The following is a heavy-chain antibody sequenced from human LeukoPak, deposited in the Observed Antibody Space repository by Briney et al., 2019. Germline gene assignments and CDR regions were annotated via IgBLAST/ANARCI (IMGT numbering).Heavy chain of an antibody. CDR1: GFTFSSYA. CDR2: VSGGGDNT. J-gene: IGHJ4*02. Sequence: GGSLRLSCAASGFTFSSYAMSWVRQAPGKGLEWVSAVSGGGDNTFYADSVQGRYTISRDNSRNTLYLQMDSLRVEDTALYYCAKTDSYGSRGPGYLDSWGQGTLVTVSS. CDR3: AKTDSYGSRGPGYLDS. D-gene: IGHD5-18*01. V-gene: IGHV3-23*01.